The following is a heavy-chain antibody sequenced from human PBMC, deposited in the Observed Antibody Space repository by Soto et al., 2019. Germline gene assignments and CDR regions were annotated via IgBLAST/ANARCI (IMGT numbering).Heavy chain of an antibody. CDR3: ARDNYYGSGSYYINYYYYYMDV. CDR2: MNPNSGNT. D-gene: IGHD3-10*01. J-gene: IGHJ6*03. CDR1: GYTLTSYD. Sequence: GASVKVSCKASGYTLTSYDINWVRQATGQGLEWMGWMNPNSGNTGYAQKFQGRVTMTRNTSISTAYMELSSLRSEDTAVYYCARDNYYGSGSYYINYYYYYMDVWGKGTTVTVSS. V-gene: IGHV1-8*01.